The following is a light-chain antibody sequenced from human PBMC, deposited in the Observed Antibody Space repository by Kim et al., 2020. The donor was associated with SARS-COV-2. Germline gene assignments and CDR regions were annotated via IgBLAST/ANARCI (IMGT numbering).Light chain of an antibody. Sequence: SASLGGRVTITCRASQGISSFLAWFPQKPGKAPEHLIYAASTLQSGVPSRFSGSGSGTEYSLTITGLQPEDFATYFCQQFQSYPYTFGQGTKLEI. CDR2: AAS. J-gene: IGKJ2*01. V-gene: IGKV1-9*01. CDR1: QGISSF. CDR3: QQFQSYPYT.